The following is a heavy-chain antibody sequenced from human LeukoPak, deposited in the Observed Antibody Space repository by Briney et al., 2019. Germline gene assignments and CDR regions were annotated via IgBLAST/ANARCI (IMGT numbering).Heavy chain of an antibody. CDR2: IWYDGSNK. V-gene: IGHV3-33*01. J-gene: IGHJ4*02. D-gene: IGHD2-15*01. Sequence: PGGSLRLSCAASGFTFSSYGMHWVRQAPGKGLEWVAVIWYDGSNKYYADSVKGRFTISRDNSKNTLYLQMNSLRAEDTAVYYCAGVSIDCSGGSCYHRPDYWGQGTLVTVSS. CDR3: AGVSIDCSGGSCYHRPDY. CDR1: GFTFSSYG.